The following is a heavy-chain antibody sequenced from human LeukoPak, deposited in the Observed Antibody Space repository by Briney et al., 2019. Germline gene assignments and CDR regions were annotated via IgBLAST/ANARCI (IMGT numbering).Heavy chain of an antibody. CDR3: ARVGTVTNYYYYMDV. D-gene: IGHD4-17*01. Sequence: GGSLRLSCAASGFTFSSYAMHWVRQAPGKGLEWVAVISYDGSNKYYADSVKGRFTISRDNSKNTLYLQMNSLRAEDTAVYYCARVGTVTNYYYYMDVWGKGTTVTVSS. CDR1: GFTFSSYA. CDR2: ISYDGSNK. V-gene: IGHV3-30*04. J-gene: IGHJ6*03.